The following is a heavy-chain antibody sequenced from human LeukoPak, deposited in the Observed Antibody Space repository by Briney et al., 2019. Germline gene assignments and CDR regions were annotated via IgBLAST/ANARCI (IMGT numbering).Heavy chain of an antibody. CDR1: GFNFDDYG. V-gene: IGHV3-23*01. CDR2: ISGSGGST. CDR3: AKEIYGSGSYRGWFDP. D-gene: IGHD3-10*01. J-gene: IGHJ5*02. Sequence: GGALRLFCSAAGFNFDDYGMSWVRQIPGEGLEGVSTISGSGGSTYYADSVKGRFTISRDNSKNTLYLQMNSLRAEDTAVYYCAKEIYGSGSYRGWFDPWGQGTLVTVSS.